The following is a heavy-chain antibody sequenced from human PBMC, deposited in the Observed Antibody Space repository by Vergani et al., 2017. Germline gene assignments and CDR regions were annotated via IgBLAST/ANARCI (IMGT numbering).Heavy chain of an antibody. CDR3: ARDGLYSSSWYFDY. D-gene: IGHD6-13*01. J-gene: IGHJ4*02. CDR1: GFTFSSYA. V-gene: IGHV3-30*01. CDR2: ISYDGSNK. Sequence: QVQLVESGGGVVQPGRSLRLSCAASGFTFSSYAMHWIRQAPGKGLEWVAVISYDGSNKYYADSVKGRFTISRDTSKNTLYLQMNSLRAEDTAVYYCARDGLYSSSWYFDYWGQGTLVTVSS.